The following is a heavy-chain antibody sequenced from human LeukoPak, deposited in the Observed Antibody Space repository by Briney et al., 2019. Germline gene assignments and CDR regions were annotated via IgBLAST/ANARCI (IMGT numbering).Heavy chain of an antibody. D-gene: IGHD4-23*01. Sequence: ASETLSLTCTVSGGSISTYYWGWIRQPAGKGLEWIGRIYSRGTTNYNPSLKSRVTISLDTSKNQFSLKLTFVTAADTAVYYCARGGKEYGGKLDYWGQGTLVTVSS. V-gene: IGHV4-4*07. J-gene: IGHJ4*02. CDR2: IYSRGTT. CDR1: GGSISTYY. CDR3: ARGGKEYGGKLDY.